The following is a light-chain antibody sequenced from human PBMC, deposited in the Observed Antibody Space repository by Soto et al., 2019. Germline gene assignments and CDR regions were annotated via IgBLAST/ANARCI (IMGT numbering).Light chain of an antibody. Sequence: EIVLTQSPATLSVSPGERATLSCRASQSVSSNLAWYQQMPGQAHRLLIYGAYTRATDLQARFSGSGSGTEFTLTIRSLQSEDFAVYYCKQYNDWPQTFGQGTKVDIK. CDR2: GAY. CDR3: KQYNDWPQT. J-gene: IGKJ1*01. CDR1: QSVSSN. V-gene: IGKV3-15*01.